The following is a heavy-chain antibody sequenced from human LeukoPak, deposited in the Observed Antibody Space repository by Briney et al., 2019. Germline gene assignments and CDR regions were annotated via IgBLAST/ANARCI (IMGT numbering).Heavy chain of an antibody. Sequence: GASVKVSCKASGYTFTSYGISWVRQAPGQGLEWMGWISAYNGNTNYAQKLQGRVTMTTDTSTSTAYTELRSLKSDDTAVYYCARDLGVGGYCSSTSCSWFDPWGQGTLVTVSS. V-gene: IGHV1-18*04. J-gene: IGHJ5*02. CDR1: GYTFTSYG. CDR2: ISAYNGNT. CDR3: ARDLGVGGYCSSTSCSWFDP. D-gene: IGHD2-2*01.